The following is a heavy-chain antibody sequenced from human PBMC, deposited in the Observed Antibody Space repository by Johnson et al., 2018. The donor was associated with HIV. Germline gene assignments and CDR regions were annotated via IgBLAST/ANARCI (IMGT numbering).Heavy chain of an antibody. CDR1: GFTFSSYG. Sequence: QVQLVESGGGVVQPGRSLRLSCAESGFTFSSYGMHWVRQAPGKGLEWVAVIWYDGSNKYYADSVKGRFTISRDNAKNSLYLQMNSLRAEDTALYYCAKDREMATITFVEVAFDIWGQGTMVTVSS. V-gene: IGHV3-33*03. D-gene: IGHD5-24*01. CDR3: AKDREMATITFVEVAFDI. J-gene: IGHJ3*02. CDR2: IWYDGSNK.